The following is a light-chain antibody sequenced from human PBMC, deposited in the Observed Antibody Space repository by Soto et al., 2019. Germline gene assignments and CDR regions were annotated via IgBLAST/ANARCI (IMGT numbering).Light chain of an antibody. V-gene: IGKV3-15*01. CDR1: QSVSSS. CDR3: QQYNNSLT. Sequence: EIVMTQSPATLSVSPGERATLSCRASQSVSSSLAWYQQKPGQAPRLLIYGASTRATGIPARFSGSGSETEFTLTITRLQSEDSAVYYCQQYNNSLTFGQGTKVEIK. CDR2: GAS. J-gene: IGKJ1*01.